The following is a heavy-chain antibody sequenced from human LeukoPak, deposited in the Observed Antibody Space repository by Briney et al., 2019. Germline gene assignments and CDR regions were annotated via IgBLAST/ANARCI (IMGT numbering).Heavy chain of an antibody. CDR2: MNPNSGNT. J-gene: IGHJ3*01. CDR3: ARGNPLGLEWFEEAFDL. Sequence: ASVKVSCKASGYTLTSYDINWVRQATGQGLEWMGWMNPNSGNTGYAQKLQSRVTMTRNTSVSTAYMELSSLRSEDTAVYYCARGNPLGLEWFEEAFDLWGQGTMVTVSS. V-gene: IGHV1-8*01. CDR1: GYTLTSYD. D-gene: IGHD3-3*01.